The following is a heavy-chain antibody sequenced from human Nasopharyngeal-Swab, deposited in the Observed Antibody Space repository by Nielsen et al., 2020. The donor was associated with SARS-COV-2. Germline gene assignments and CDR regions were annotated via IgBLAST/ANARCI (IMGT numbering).Heavy chain of an antibody. CDR1: GFTFSSFG. CDR3: AGESGPNGFDI. D-gene: IGHD2-15*01. CDR2: IAHDASNE. J-gene: IGHJ3*02. V-gene: IGHV3-30*03. Sequence: GGSLRLSCAASGFTFSSFGMHWVRQAPGKGLEWVAFIAHDASNEYYGDSVKGRFSISRDNSKNSLYLQMNSLRVEDTALYYCAGESGPNGFDIWGQGAMITVSS.